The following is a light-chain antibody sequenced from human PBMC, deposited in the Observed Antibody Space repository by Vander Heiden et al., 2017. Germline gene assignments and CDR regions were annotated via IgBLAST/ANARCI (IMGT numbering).Light chain of an antibody. J-gene: IGLJ3*02. Sequence: SHELTQPPSVSVSPGQTARITCSGDALPKQYGYWYQQKPGPAPVLVIYENRERPSGVPGRFSGSKSGTTVTLAISGVQAEDEADYYCQSEDNSGTAWVFGGGTKLTVL. CDR2: ENR. CDR1: ALPKQY. V-gene: IGLV3-25*03. CDR3: QSEDNSGTAWV.